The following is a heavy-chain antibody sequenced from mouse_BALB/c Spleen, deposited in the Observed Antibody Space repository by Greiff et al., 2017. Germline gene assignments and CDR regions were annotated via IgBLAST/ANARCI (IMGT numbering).Heavy chain of an antibody. CDR3: AREDGYYPYWYFDV. CDR2: ISSGGSYT. D-gene: IGHD2-3*01. Sequence: EVQRVESGGGLLKPGGSLNPPVAASESPFGGFPMSWFPRSPEKRLEWSAEISSGGSYTYYPDTVTGRFTISRDNAKNTLYLEMSSLRSEDTAMYYCAREDGYYPYWYFDVWGAGTTVTVSS. J-gene: IGHJ1*01. CDR1: ESPFGGFP. V-gene: IGHV5-9-4*01.